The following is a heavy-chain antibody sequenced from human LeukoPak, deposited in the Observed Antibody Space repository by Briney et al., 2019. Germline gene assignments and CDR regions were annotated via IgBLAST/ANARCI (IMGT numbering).Heavy chain of an antibody. CDR1: GFTFDDYA. CDR3: AKSLRLGELSSFDS. CDR2: ISWNSAGI. V-gene: IGHV3-9*01. J-gene: IGHJ4*02. Sequence: GRSLRLSCTASGFTFDDYAMHWVRHVPRKGLKWVSGISWNSAGILYADSVKGRFTISRDNAKNSLYLQMSSLRADDTAFYYCAKSLRLGELSSFDSWGQGTLVTVSS. D-gene: IGHD3-16*02.